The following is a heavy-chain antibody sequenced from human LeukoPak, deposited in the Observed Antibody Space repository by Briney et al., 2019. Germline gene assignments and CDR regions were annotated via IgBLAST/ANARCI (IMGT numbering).Heavy chain of an antibody. V-gene: IGHV4-61*02. CDR3: ARRVVAATLYYYYYYMDV. J-gene: IGHJ6*03. D-gene: IGHD2-15*01. CDR2: IYSSGST. CDR1: GDSISSGTYY. Sequence: PSETLSLTCTVSGDSISSGTYYWSWIRQPGGKGLEWIGRIYSSGSTNYNPAVKSRYTISVDTHKNQFSLKLSSVTAADTAVYYCARRVVAATLYYYYYYMDVWGKGTTVTISS.